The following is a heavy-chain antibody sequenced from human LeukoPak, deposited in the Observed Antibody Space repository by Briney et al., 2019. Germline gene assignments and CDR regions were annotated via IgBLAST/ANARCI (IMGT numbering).Heavy chain of an antibody. CDR2: IRGRSTDI. V-gene: IGHV3-21*05. Sequence: GGSLTLSCEASGFIFSSFSMNWVRQAPGKGLEWIAYIRGRSTDISYADSAKGRFTISRDGAKSSLFLQMGSLRTEDTAVYYCVRDHYWAFDSWGQGTLVTVSS. CDR1: GFIFSSFS. J-gene: IGHJ4*02. D-gene: IGHD2-8*02. CDR3: VRDHYWAFDS.